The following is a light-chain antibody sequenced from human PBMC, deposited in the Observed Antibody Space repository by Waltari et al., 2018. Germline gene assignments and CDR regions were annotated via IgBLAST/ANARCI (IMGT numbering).Light chain of an antibody. Sequence: QSALTQPASVSGSPGQSITISCTGTSSDVGGYNYVSWYQQPPVKAPKLMIYEVSNRPSGVSNRFSGSKSGNTASLTISGLQAEDEADYHCCSYTTSSTVVFGGGTKMTVL. J-gene: IGLJ2*01. CDR3: CSYTTSSTVV. CDR1: SSDVGGYNY. V-gene: IGLV2-14*01. CDR2: EVS.